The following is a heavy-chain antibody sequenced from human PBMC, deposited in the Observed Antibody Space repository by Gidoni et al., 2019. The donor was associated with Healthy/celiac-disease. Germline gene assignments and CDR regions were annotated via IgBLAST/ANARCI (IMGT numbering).Heavy chain of an antibody. J-gene: IGHJ4*02. CDR1: GFTCSSYA. Sequence: EVQLLESGGGLVQPGGSLRLSCSASGFTCSSYAMSWVRQAPGKGLECVFAIRGSGGSTYYADAVKGRFTISRDNSKNTLYLQINSRRAEDTAVYYCAKTPPYYYDSSGYEYYFDYWGQGTLVTVSS. D-gene: IGHD3-22*01. CDR3: AKTPPYYYDSSGYEYYFDY. CDR2: IRGSGGST. V-gene: IGHV3-23*01.